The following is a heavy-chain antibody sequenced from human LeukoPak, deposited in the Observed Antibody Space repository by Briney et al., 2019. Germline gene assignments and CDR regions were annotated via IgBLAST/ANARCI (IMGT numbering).Heavy chain of an antibody. CDR3: ARDGRPSFVVVTANYFDY. CDR1: GFTFSSYA. V-gene: IGHV3-30*04. Sequence: PGSSLRLSCAASGFTFSSYAMHWVRQAPGKGLEWVAVISSDGSNKYYADSVKGRFTISRDNSKNTLYLQMNSLRAEDTAVYYCARDGRPSFVVVTANYFDYWGQGTLVTVSS. J-gene: IGHJ4*02. CDR2: ISSDGSNK. D-gene: IGHD2-21*02.